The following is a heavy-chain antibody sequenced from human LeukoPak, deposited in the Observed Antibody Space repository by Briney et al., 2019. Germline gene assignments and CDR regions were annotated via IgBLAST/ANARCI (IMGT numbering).Heavy chain of an antibody. CDR1: GYTFTSYA. CDR3: ARDRKAAAGTFHY. J-gene: IGHJ4*02. D-gene: IGHD6-13*01. Sequence: WASVKVSCKASGYTFTSYAMHWVRQAPGQRLEWMGWINAGNGSTKYSQKFQGRVTITRDTSASTAYMELSSLRSEDTAVYYCARDRKAAAGTFHYWGQGTLVTVSS. V-gene: IGHV1-3*01. CDR2: INAGNGST.